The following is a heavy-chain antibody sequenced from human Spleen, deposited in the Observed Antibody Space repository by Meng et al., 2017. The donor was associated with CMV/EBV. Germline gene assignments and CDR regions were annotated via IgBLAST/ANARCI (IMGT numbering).Heavy chain of an antibody. D-gene: IGHD6-6*01. CDR3: ARDFFLAAPFGRSGMDV. J-gene: IGHJ6*02. CDR1: GFTFSTYG. Sequence: GESLKISCAASGFTFSTYGMHWVRQAPGKGLEWVAFIRYDGSAEYYADSVKGRFAISRDKSKITVYLQMNSLRAEDTAVYYCARDFFLAAPFGRSGMDVWGQGTTVTVSS. V-gene: IGHV3-30*02. CDR2: IRYDGSAE.